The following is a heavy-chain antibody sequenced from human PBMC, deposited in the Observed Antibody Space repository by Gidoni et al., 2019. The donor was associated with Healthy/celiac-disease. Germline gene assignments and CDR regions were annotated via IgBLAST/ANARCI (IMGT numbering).Heavy chain of an antibody. J-gene: IGHJ6*02. Sequence: QVQLVESGGGVVQPGRSLRLSCAASGFPFSSYGLHWVRQAPGKGLAWVAVISYDGSNKYYADSVKGRFTISRDNSKNTLYLQMNSLRAEDTAVYYCAKDGDIVVVPAAKYYYGMDVWGQGTTVTVSS. D-gene: IGHD2-2*01. V-gene: IGHV3-30*18. CDR1: GFPFSSYG. CDR3: AKDGDIVVVPAAKYYYGMDV. CDR2: ISYDGSNK.